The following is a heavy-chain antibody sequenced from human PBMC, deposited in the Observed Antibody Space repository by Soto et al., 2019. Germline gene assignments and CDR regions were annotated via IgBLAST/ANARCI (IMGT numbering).Heavy chain of an antibody. CDR2: IYHSGST. CDR3: ASHDFWSGVELGGGYYFDY. CDR1: AYSISSGYY. D-gene: IGHD3-3*01. Sequence: SETLSLTXAVSAYSISSGYYWGWIRQPPGKGLEWIGSIYHSGSTYYNPSLKSRVTISVDTSKNQFSLKLSSVTAADTAVYYWASHDFWSGVELGGGYYFDYWGQGTLVTVSS. V-gene: IGHV4-38-2*01. J-gene: IGHJ4*02.